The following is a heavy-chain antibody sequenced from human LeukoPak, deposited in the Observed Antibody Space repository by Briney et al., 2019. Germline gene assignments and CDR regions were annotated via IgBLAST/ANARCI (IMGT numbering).Heavy chain of an antibody. D-gene: IGHD6-13*01. CDR1: GSTFSNAC. J-gene: IGHJ4*02. CDR3: STYSSSWYVFDY. Sequence: PGRSSRLSCAASGSTFSNACMSWVRQAPRKGLGWVGRFKRKSDGGTTEYAAPVKGRFSISRDDSKNMLYLEVNSLRTEDTAVYFCSTYSSSWYVFDYWGQGTLVTVSS. CDR2: FKRKSDGGTT. V-gene: IGHV3-15*01.